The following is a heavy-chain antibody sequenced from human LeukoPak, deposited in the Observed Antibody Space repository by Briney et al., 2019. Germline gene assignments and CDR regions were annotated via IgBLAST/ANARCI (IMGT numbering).Heavy chain of an antibody. CDR2: IYPGDSDT. J-gene: IGHJ3*02. D-gene: IGHD3-22*01. CDR1: GYKFASSY. CDR3: ARQRSTAYYDSSGLPYDAFDI. Sequence: GESLKISCQGSGYKFASSYIAWVRQMPGKGLEWMGIIYPGDSDTTYSPSFEGQVTISADESISTAYLKWTNLKASDTAMYYCARQRSTAYYDSSGLPYDAFDIWGQGTMVTVSS. V-gene: IGHV5-51*01.